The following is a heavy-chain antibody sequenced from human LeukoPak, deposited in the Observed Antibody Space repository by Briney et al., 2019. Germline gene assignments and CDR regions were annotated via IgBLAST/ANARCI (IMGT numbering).Heavy chain of an antibody. CDR1: GFTFSSYD. CDR2: IGTAGDT. D-gene: IGHD3-22*01. J-gene: IGHJ4*02. Sequence: GGSLRLSCAASGFTFSSYDMHWVRQTTGKGLEWVSAIGTAGDTYYPGSVKGRFTIFRENAKNSLYLQMNSLRAGDTAVYYCARGDSSGYQRNTKLDYWGQGTLVTVSS. V-gene: IGHV3-13*01. CDR3: ARGDSSGYQRNTKLDY.